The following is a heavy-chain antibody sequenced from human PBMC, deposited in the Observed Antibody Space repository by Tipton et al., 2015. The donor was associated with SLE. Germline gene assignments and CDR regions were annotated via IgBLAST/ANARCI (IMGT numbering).Heavy chain of an antibody. D-gene: IGHD5-18*01. J-gene: IGHJ4*02. CDR1: EFSFSIYA. V-gene: IGHV3-23*01. Sequence: SLRLSCAASEFSFSIYAMSWVRQAPGKGLEWVSGIPGSGISTHYADSVKGRFTISRDNSKNTLYLQMNSLRAEDTAVYYCARVAAMVGGLFDYWGQGTLVTVSS. CDR2: IPGSGIST. CDR3: ARVAAMVGGLFDY.